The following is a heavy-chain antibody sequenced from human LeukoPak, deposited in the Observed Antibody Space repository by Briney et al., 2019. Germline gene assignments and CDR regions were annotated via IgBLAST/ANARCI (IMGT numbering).Heavy chain of an antibody. CDR1: GYTFTSYG. CDR2: IIPILGIA. D-gene: IGHD3-22*01. V-gene: IGHV1-69*04. J-gene: IGHJ3*02. Sequence: SVKVSCKASGYTFTSYGISWVRQAPGQGLEWMGRIIPILGIANYAQKFQGRVTITADKSTSTAYMELSSLRSEDTAVYYCARDTYYYDSSGLAAFDIWGQGTMVTVSS. CDR3: ARDTYYYDSSGLAAFDI.